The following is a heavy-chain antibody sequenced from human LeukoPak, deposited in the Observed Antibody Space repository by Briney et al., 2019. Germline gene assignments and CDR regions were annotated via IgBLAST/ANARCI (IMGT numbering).Heavy chain of an antibody. CDR1: GFTFSSYG. V-gene: IGHV3-30*03. J-gene: IGHJ5*02. Sequence: GRSLRLSCAASGFTFSSYGMHWVRQAPGKGLEWVAVISYDGSNKYYADSVKGRFTISRDNSKNTLYLQMNSLRAVDTAVYYCASGRYCSGGSCYTQYNWFDPWGQGTLVTVSS. D-gene: IGHD2-15*01. CDR2: ISYDGSNK. CDR3: ASGRYCSGGSCYTQYNWFDP.